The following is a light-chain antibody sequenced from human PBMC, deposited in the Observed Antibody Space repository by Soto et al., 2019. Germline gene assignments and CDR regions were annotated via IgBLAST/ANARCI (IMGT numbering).Light chain of an antibody. J-gene: IGKJ2*01. V-gene: IGKV3-15*01. Sequence: EIVMTQSPATLSVSPGERATLYCRASESVSSNLAWYQQKPGQAPRLLIYGASTRATGIPARFSGSGSGTEFTLTISSLQSEDFAVYYCQQYNNWLLYTFGQGTKLEFK. CDR2: GAS. CDR1: ESVSSN. CDR3: QQYNNWLLYT.